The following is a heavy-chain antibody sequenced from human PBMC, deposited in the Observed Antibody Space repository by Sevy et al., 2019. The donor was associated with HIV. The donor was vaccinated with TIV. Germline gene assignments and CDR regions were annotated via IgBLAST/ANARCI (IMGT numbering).Heavy chain of an antibody. CDR1: GYTFTAYH. V-gene: IGHV1-2*02. CDR3: ARDVTGIRVGDWYFDL. CDR2: LNPNRGDT. J-gene: IGHJ2*01. Sequence: ASVKVSCKASGYTFTAYHLHWVRQAPGQGLEWIGWLNPNRGDTKSAQKFQGRVAVTRDTSINTAFMELTRLTSDDTAVYYCARDVTGIRVGDWYFDLWGRRTLVTVSS. D-gene: IGHD3-16*01.